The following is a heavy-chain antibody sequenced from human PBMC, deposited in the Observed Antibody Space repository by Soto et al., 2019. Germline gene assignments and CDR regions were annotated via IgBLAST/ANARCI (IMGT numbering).Heavy chain of an antibody. Sequence: ASETLSLTCAVSGGSISSGGYSWSWIRQPPGKGLEWIGYIYHSGSTYYNPSLKSRVTISVDRSKNQFSLKLGSVTAADTAVYYCARGWAGVSRLASWFDPWGEGTLVTVSS. V-gene: IGHV4-30-2*01. D-gene: IGHD3-9*01. CDR3: ARGWAGVSRLASWFDP. CDR2: IYHSGST. J-gene: IGHJ5*02. CDR1: GGSISSGGYS.